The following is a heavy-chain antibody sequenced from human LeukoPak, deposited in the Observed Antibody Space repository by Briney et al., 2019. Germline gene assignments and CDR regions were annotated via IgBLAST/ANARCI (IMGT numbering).Heavy chain of an antibody. CDR3: ARDGAGVAAAEAFDI. D-gene: IGHD6-13*01. V-gene: IGHV1-18*01. J-gene: IGHJ3*02. CDR2: ISAYNGNT. CDR1: GYTFTSYG. Sequence: EASVKVSCKASGYTFTSYGISWVRQAPGQGLEWMGWISAYNGNTNYAQKLQGRVTMTTDTSTSTAYMELRSLRSDDTAVYYCARDGAGVAAAEAFDIWGQGTMVTVSS.